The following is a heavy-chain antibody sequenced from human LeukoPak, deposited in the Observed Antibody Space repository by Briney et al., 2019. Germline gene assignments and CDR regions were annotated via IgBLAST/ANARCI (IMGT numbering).Heavy chain of an antibody. CDR2: VYYTGST. CDR1: GVSTSSSNYY. Sequence: SETLSLTCTVSGVSTSSSNYYWRWIRQPPGKGLEWIRNVYYTGSTYYNPSLKSRVTISVDTSKSQFSLKLSSVTAADTAVYYCARLTYGDQLFDSWGQGTLVTVSS. V-gene: IGHV4-39*01. D-gene: IGHD4-17*01. CDR3: ARLTYGDQLFDS. J-gene: IGHJ4*02.